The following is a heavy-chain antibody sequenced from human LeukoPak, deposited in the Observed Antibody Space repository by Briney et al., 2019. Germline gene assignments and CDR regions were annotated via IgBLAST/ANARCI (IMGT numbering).Heavy chain of an antibody. CDR1: GGPISSYY. D-gene: IGHD6-13*01. V-gene: IGHV4-59*01. CDR3: ASGKVAAGLGY. CDR2: IYYSGNT. Sequence: SETLSLTCTVSGGPISSYYWSWIRQPPGKGLEWIGYIYYSGNTNYNPSLKSRVTISVDTSKNQFSLKLSSVTAADTAVYYCASGKVAAGLGYWGQGTLVTVSS. J-gene: IGHJ4*02.